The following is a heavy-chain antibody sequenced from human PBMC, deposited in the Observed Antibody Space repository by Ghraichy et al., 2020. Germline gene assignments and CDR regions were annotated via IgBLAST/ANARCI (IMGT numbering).Heavy chain of an antibody. J-gene: IGHJ6*02. D-gene: IGHD4-23*01. V-gene: IGHV3-48*02. CDR1: GFSFSGYS. CDR2: ITSSSRSI. CDR3: ARGSRVVRFYYYDGMDV. Sequence: GESLKISCVGSGFSFSGYSMNWVRQSPGKGLEWVSYITSSSRSIFYADSVKGRFTISRDNAKNSLSLQMNSLRDEDTAVYYCARGSRVVRFYYYDGMDVWGQGTTVTVSS.